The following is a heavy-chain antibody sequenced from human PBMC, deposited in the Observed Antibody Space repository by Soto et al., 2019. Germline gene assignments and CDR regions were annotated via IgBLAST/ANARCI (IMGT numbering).Heavy chain of an antibody. V-gene: IGHV3-33*01. CDR2: IWYDGSNK. D-gene: IGHD3-22*01. J-gene: IGHJ5*02. CDR1: GSIFSGYG. Sequence: GGSLRLSCVASGSIFSGYGMHWVRQAPGKGLEWVAVIWYDGSNKYYADSVKGRFTISRDNSKNMLYLQMDSLRAEDTAVYYCASDDPYYYDSSGYPSHHNLFAPPAQGTLVTVSS. CDR3: ASDDPYYYDSSGYPSHHNLFAP.